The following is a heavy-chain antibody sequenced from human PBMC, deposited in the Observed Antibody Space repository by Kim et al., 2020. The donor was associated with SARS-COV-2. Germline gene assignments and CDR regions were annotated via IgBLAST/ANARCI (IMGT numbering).Heavy chain of an antibody. V-gene: IGHV3-21*01. Sequence: GSLRLSCAASGFTFSSYSMNWVRQAPGKGLEWVSSISSSSSYIYYADSVKGRFTISRDNAKNSLYLQMNSLRAEDTAVYYCARYIVVVPAALDYYYGMDVWGQGTTVTVSS. D-gene: IGHD2-2*01. CDR1: GFTFSSYS. CDR3: ARYIVVVPAALDYYYGMDV. J-gene: IGHJ6*02. CDR2: ISSSSSYI.